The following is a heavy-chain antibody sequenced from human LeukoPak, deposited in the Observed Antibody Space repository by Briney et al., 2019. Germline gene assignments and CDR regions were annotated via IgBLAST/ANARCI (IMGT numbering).Heavy chain of an antibody. V-gene: IGHV3-9*01. CDR2: ISWNSGSI. D-gene: IGHD1-20*01. J-gene: IGHJ4*02. CDR1: GFTFDGYA. Sequence: GGSLRLSCAASGFTFDGYAMHWVRQAPGKGLEWVSGISWNSGSIGYADSVKGRFTISRDNAKNSLYLQMNSLRAEDTALYYCAKDGDSRGLTHFDYWGQGTLVTVSS. CDR3: AKDGDSRGLTHFDY.